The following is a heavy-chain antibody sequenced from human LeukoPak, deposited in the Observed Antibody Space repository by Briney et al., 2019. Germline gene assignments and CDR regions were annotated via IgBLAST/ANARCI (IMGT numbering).Heavy chain of an antibody. V-gene: IGHV4-34*01. CDR1: GGSFSGYY. Sequence: PSETLSLTCAVYGGSFSGYYWSWIRQPPGKGLEWIGEINHSGSTNYNPSLRSRVTISVDTSKNQFSLKLSSVTAADTAVYYCGGAGGRGSSTSCYRGNWFDPGGQGTLATVS. J-gene: IGHJ5*02. CDR3: GGAGGRGSSTSCYRGNWFDP. D-gene: IGHD2-2*01. CDR2: INHSGST.